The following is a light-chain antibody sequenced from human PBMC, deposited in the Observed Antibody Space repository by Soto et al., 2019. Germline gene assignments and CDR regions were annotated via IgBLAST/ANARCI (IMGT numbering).Light chain of an antibody. V-gene: IGKV3-20*01. Sequence: EIVLTQYPGTLSLSPGERATLSCGGSQSVSSSYLDWYQQKPGQAPRLLIYGASSRATGIPERLRGSGYGTDLTIAISSLKPEDFATYYCQQSYSNPLTFGQGTRLEIK. J-gene: IGKJ5*01. CDR1: QSVSSSY. CDR3: QQSYSNPLT. CDR2: GAS.